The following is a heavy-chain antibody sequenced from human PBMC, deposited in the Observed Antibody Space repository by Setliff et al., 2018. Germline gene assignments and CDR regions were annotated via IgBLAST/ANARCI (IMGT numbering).Heavy chain of an antibody. CDR2: ISAYNGNT. CDR1: GHTFTSYG. CDR3: ATEKFPGDWGDY. J-gene: IGHJ4*02. D-gene: IGHD2-21*01. V-gene: IGHV1-18*01. Sequence: ASVKVSCKASGHTFTSYGISWVRQAPGQGLEWMGWISAYNGNTNYAQKLQGRVTMTTDTSTRTAYMEVTSLRSDDTAVYYCATEKFPGDWGDYWGQGTLVTVSS.